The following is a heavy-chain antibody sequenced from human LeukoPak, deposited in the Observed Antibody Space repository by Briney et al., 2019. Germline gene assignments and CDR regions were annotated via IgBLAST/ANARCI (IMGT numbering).Heavy chain of an antibody. Sequence: ASVKVSCKASGGTFSSYAMNWVRQAPGQGLEWMGWINTNTGNPTSAQGFTGRFVFSLDTSVSTAYLQISSLKAEDTAVYYCARGLQGNDYVIQHWGQGTLVTVTS. CDR3: ARGLQGNDYVIQH. CDR1: GGTFSSYA. J-gene: IGHJ1*01. CDR2: INTNTGNP. V-gene: IGHV7-4-1*02. D-gene: IGHD4-17*01.